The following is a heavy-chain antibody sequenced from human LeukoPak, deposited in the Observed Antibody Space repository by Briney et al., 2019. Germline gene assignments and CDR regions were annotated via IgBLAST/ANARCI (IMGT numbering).Heavy chain of an antibody. V-gene: IGHV1-69*13. CDR2: IIPIFGTA. CDR1: GGTFSSYA. CDR3: ARDQQNYYDSSGYGY. Sequence: ASVKVSCKASGGTFSSYAISWVRQAPGQGLEWVGGIIPIFGTANYAQKFQGRVTITADESTSTAYMELSSLRSEGTAVYYCARDQQNYYDSSGYGYWGQGTLVTVSS. D-gene: IGHD3-22*01. J-gene: IGHJ4*02.